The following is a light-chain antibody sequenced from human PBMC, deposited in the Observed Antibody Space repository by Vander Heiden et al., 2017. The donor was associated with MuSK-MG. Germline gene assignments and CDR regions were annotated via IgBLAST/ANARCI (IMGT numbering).Light chain of an antibody. V-gene: IGKV1-NL1*01. J-gene: IGKJ5*01. CDR1: QGISNS. Sequence: DTEMNQAPSSLSASVGDRVTITCRASQGISNSLAGDQQKPGKAPKFLLYAASRLESGVHYRFSGSGSVTDYTRTISSMMPEDFGTYYGQGNTTFGQGTQLEIK. CDR3: QGNTT. CDR2: AAS.